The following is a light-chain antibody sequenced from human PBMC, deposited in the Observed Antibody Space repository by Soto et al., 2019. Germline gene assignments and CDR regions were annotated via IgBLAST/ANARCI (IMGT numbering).Light chain of an antibody. J-gene: IGKJ1*01. CDR3: QQYNSFAWT. CDR1: QNINTW. V-gene: IGKV1-5*01. Sequence: DIQMTQSPSTLSASVGDSVTISCLASQNINTWLAWYHQKPGMAPKLLISDAYTLEGGVPSRFSGSGSGPEFTLTSSSLQPDDFGTYYCQQYNSFAWTFGQGTKVDIK. CDR2: DAY.